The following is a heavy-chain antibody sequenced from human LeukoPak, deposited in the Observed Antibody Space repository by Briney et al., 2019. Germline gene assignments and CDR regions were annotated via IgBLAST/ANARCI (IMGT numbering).Heavy chain of an antibody. CDR1: GFTFSSYG. V-gene: IGHV3-33*06. D-gene: IGHD6-25*01. CDR3: AKDPIAAANDAFDI. J-gene: IGHJ3*02. Sequence: GGSLRLSCAASGFTFSSYGMHWVRQAPGKGLEWVAVIWYDGSNKYYADSVKGRFTISRDNPKNTLYLQMNSLRAEDTAVYYCAKDPIAAANDAFDIWGQGTMVTVSS. CDR2: IWYDGSNK.